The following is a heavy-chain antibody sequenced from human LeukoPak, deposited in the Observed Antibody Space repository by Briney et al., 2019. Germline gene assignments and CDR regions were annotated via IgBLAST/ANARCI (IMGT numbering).Heavy chain of an antibody. Sequence: GGSLRLSCAASGFTFSSYTMHWVRQAPGKGLEWVAAITDDGSDAYYSDSAKGRLTISRDNSKNTLYLQMNSLRAEDTAVYYCARLSGSYLDYWGQGTLVTVSS. V-gene: IGHV3-30-3*01. D-gene: IGHD1-26*01. J-gene: IGHJ4*02. CDR3: ARLSGSYLDY. CDR1: GFTFSSYT. CDR2: ITDDGSDA.